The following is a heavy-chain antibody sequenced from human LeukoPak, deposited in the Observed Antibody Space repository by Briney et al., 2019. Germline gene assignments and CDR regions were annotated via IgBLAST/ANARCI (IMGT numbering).Heavy chain of an antibody. CDR2: ISGSTRTT. Sequence: GGSLRLSCAASGFTFRLYSMNWVRQAPGKGLEWLSCISGSTRTTYDADSVKGRFSISRDNAKNLLYLQMNSLGVEDTAVYYCARSITMAVENAFDIWGQGTMVTVSS. J-gene: IGHJ3*02. CDR1: GFTFRLYS. D-gene: IGHD3-10*01. V-gene: IGHV3-48*04. CDR3: ARSITMAVENAFDI.